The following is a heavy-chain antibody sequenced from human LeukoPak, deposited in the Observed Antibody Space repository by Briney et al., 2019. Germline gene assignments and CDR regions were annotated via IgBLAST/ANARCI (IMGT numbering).Heavy chain of an antibody. Sequence: GESLKISCEGSGYTFTSYWIGWVRQMHGKGLEWMGSIYPADSDTRYSPSFQGQVTISADKSISTAYLQWSSLKASDTAMYFCARVYGRYIQHWGQGALVIVSS. V-gene: IGHV5-51*01. CDR2: IYPADSDT. D-gene: IGHD4-17*01. CDR1: GYTFTSYW. CDR3: ARVYGRYIQH. J-gene: IGHJ1*01.